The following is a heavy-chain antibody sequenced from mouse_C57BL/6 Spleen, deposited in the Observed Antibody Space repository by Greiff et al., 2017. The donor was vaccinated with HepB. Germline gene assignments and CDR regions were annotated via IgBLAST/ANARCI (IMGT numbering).Heavy chain of an antibody. D-gene: IGHD2-3*01. CDR1: GYSITSGYY. V-gene: IGHV3-6*01. J-gene: IGHJ2*01. Sequence: VQLQQSGPGLVKPSQSLSLTCSVTGYSITSGYYWNWIRQFPGNKLEWMGYISYDGSNNYNPSLKNRISITRDTSKNQFFLKLNSVTTEDTATYYCAREQGWLLRGYFDYWGQGTTLTVSS. CDR2: ISYDGSN. CDR3: AREQGWLLRGYFDY.